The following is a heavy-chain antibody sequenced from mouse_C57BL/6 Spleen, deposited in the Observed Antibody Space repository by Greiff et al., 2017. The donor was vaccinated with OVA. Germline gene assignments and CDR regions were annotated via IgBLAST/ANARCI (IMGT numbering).Heavy chain of an antibody. Sequence: EVHLVESGAELVKPGASVKLSCTASGFNIKDYYMHWVKQRTEQGLEWIGRIDPEDGETKYAPKFQGKATITADTSSNTAYLQLSSLTSEDTAVYYCAPYYYGSSYNYFDYWGQGTTLTVSS. CDR1: GFNIKDYY. CDR3: APYYYGSSYNYFDY. D-gene: IGHD1-1*01. J-gene: IGHJ2*01. V-gene: IGHV14-2*01. CDR2: IDPEDGET.